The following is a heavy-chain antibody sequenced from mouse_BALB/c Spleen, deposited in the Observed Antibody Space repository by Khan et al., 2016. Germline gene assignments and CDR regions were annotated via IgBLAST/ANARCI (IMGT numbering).Heavy chain of an antibody. CDR3: ARDGSRYNYAMDY. Sequence: QLQESGHGLVNPSQSLSLTCTVTGYSITSDYAWNWIRQFPGNKLEWMGYINYSGSTNYNPALKSRISITRDTSKNQFFLQLNSVTTEDTATYYCARDGSRYNYAMDYWGQGTSVTVSS. V-gene: IGHV3-2*02. J-gene: IGHJ4*01. CDR2: INYSGST. CDR1: GYSITSDYA. D-gene: IGHD2-3*01.